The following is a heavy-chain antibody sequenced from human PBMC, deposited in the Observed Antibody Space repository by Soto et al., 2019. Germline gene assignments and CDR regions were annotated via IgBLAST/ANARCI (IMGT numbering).Heavy chain of an antibody. D-gene: IGHD3-9*01. CDR2: SFSTGGT. CDR1: GFTLGKYT. J-gene: IGHJ4*02. CDR3: ARDREPDGIWTFDS. V-gene: IGHV3-23*01. Sequence: SLRLSCAASGFTLGKYTMGWVRQAPGKGLEWVAESFSTGGTEYADSVKGRFTISRDNSRNMLFLQMNSLGVEDTALYYCARDREPDGIWTFDSWGQGTLVTVSS.